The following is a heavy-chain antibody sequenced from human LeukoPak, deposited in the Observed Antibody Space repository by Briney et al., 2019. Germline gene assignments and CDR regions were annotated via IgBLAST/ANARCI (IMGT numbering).Heavy chain of an antibody. V-gene: IGHV1-8*01. J-gene: IGHJ5*02. CDR3: ARVMVRGVGFDP. Sequence: VSVKVSCKASGYTFTSYDINWVRQATGQGLEWMGWMNPNSGNTGYAQKFQGRVTMTRNTSISTAYMELSSLRSEDTAVYYCARVMVRGVGFDPWGQGTLVTVSS. CDR2: MNPNSGNT. CDR1: GYTFTSYD. D-gene: IGHD3-10*01.